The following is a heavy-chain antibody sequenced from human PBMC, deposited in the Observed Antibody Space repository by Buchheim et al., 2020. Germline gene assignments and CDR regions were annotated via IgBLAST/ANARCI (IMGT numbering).Heavy chain of an antibody. CDR1: GFTFSSYA. CDR3: ARSHLGYCSGGSCSDIDY. Sequence: QVQLVESGGGVVQPGRSLRLSCAASGFTFSSYAMHWVRQAPGKGLEWVAVISYDGSNKYYADSVKGRFTISSDNSKNTLYLQMNSLRAEDTAVYYCARSHLGYCSGGSCSDIDYWGQGTL. D-gene: IGHD2-15*01. CDR2: ISYDGSNK. J-gene: IGHJ4*02. V-gene: IGHV3-30*04.